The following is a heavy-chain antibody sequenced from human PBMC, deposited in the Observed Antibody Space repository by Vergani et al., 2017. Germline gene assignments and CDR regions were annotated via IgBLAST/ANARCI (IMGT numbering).Heavy chain of an antibody. D-gene: IGHD5-18*01. CDR2: ISAYNGNT. CDR3: ACSYGYTKTEDLHPPYYYMDV. V-gene: IGHV1-18*01. J-gene: IGHJ6*03. CDR1: GYTFTSYG. Sequence: QVQLVQSGAEVQKPGASVKVSCKASGYTFTSYGISWVRQAPGQGLEWMGWISAYNGNTNYAQKLQGRVTMTTDTSTSTAYMELRSLRSDDTAVYYCACSYGYTKTEDLHPPYYYMDVWGKGTTVTVSS.